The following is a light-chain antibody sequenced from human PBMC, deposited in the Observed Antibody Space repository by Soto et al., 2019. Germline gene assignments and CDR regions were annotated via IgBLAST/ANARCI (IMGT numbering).Light chain of an antibody. V-gene: IGLV2-14*01. CDR1: SSDVGSYHF. CDR2: DVN. J-gene: IGLJ3*02. CDR3: TSPRSGGTWV. Sequence: QSALTQPASVSGSPGQSIAISCTGTSSDVGSYHFVSWYQQHPGKAPKLMIYDVNNRPSGVSSRFSGSKSGNTASLTISGRQAEDEADYYCTSPRSGGTWVFGGGTKLTVL.